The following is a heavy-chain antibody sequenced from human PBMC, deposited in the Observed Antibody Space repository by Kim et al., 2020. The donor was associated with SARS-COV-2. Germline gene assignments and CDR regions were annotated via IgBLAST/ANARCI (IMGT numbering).Heavy chain of an antibody. CDR2: MNPNSGNT. D-gene: IGHD6-13*01. CDR3: ARLGWGYSSSWFGYYYYMDV. V-gene: IGHV1-8*01. J-gene: IGHJ6*03. CDR1: GYTFTSYD. Sequence: ASVKVSCKASGYTFTSYDINWVRQATGQGLEWMGWMNPNSGNTGYAQKFQGRVTMTRNTSISTAYMELSSLRSEDTAVYYCARLGWGYSSSWFGYYYYMDVWVTGTTVTVSS.